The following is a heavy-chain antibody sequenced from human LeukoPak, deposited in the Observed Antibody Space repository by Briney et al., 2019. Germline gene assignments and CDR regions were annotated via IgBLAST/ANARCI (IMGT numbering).Heavy chain of an antibody. V-gene: IGHV4-59*12. CDR2: IYYSGST. Sequence: SETLSLTCTVSGGSISSYYWSWIRQPPGKGLEWIGYIYYSGSTNYNPSLKSRVTMSVDTSKNQFSLKLSSVTAADTAVYYCAREGGSSRSLENWGQGTLVTVSS. CDR3: AREGGSSRSLEN. J-gene: IGHJ4*02. D-gene: IGHD1-26*01. CDR1: GGSISSYY.